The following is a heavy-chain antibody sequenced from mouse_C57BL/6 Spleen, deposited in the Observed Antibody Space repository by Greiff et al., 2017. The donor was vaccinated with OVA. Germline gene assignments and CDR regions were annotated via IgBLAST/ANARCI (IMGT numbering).Heavy chain of an antibody. J-gene: IGHJ1*03. D-gene: IGHD1-1*01. CDR2: IDPENGDT. CDR3: TLTTVVATEGYFDV. Sequence: VHVKQSGAELVRPGASVKLSCTASGFNIKDDYMHWVKQRPEQGLEWIGWIDPENGDTEYASKFQGKATITADTSSNTAYLQLSSLTSEDTAVYYCTLTTVVATEGYFDVWGTGTTVTVSS. CDR1: GFNIKDDY. V-gene: IGHV14-4*01.